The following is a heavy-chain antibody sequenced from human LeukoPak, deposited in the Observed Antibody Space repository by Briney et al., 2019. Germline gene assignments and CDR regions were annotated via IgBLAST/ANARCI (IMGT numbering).Heavy chain of an antibody. CDR3: ARGVGDY. CDR1: GFTFSHFW. Sequence: PGGSLRLSCAASGFTFSHFWMSWVRQAPGKGLEWVAYIKKTGSETYYVDSVKGRFTITRDNTRNSLYLQMNSLRDEDTAVYYCARGVGDYWGQGTLVTVSS. V-gene: IGHV3-7*01. J-gene: IGHJ4*02. CDR2: IKKTGSET. D-gene: IGHD2-2*01.